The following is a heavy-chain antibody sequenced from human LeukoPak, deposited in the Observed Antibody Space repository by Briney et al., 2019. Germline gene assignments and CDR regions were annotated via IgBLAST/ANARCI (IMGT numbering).Heavy chain of an antibody. J-gene: IGHJ3*02. CDR2: IKEDGSQK. D-gene: IGHD2-21*02. CDR3: ARAHVTGVAAFDS. V-gene: IGHV3-7*01. Sequence: GGSLRLSCAASGFTLSTYWMSWVRQAPGKGLEWVANIKEDGSQKYYMDSVKGRFTISRDNAKNSLYLQIDSLRDEDTAMYYWARAHVTGVAAFDSWGQPTMVTVS. CDR1: GFTLSTYW.